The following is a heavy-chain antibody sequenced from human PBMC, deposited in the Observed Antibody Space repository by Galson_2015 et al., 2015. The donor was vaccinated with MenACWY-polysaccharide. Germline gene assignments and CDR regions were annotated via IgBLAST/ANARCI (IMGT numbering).Heavy chain of an antibody. D-gene: IGHD4-17*01. V-gene: IGHV4-30-2*01. Sequence: TLSLTCAVSGGSISSGGYSWSWIRQPPGKGLEWIGYIYHSGSTYYNPSLKSRVTISVDRSKNQFSLKLSSVTAADTAVYYCARAITRPSYGDYAALDYWGQGTLATVSS. J-gene: IGHJ4*02. CDR2: IYHSGST. CDR1: GGSISSGGYS. CDR3: ARAITRPSYGDYAALDY.